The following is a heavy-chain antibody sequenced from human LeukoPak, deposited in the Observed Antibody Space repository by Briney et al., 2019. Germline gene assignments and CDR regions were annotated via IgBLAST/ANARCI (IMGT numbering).Heavy chain of an antibody. CDR2: ISGSGGST. CDR3: AKDQKSSGWYDYFDY. D-gene: IGHD6-19*01. Sequence: GGSLRLSCAASGFTFSSYAMSWVRQAPGKGLEWVSAISGSGGSTYYADSVKGRFTISRDNSKNTLYLQMNSLRAEDTAVYYCAKDQKSSGWYDYFDYWGQGTLVTVSS. CDR1: GFTFSSYA. J-gene: IGHJ4*02. V-gene: IGHV3-23*01.